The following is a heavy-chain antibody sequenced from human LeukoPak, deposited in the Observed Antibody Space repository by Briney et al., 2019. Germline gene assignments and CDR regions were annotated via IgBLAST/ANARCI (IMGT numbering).Heavy chain of an antibody. V-gene: IGHV3-21*01. CDR3: ARARGSMAAAASFDP. J-gene: IGHJ5*02. Sequence: GGSLRLSCAASGFAFADYAMHWVRQAPGKGLEWVSSISSSSSYIYYADSMKGRFTISRDNAKNSLYLQMNSLRAEDTAVYYCARARGSMAAAASFDPWGQGTLVTVSS. CDR1: GFAFADYA. CDR2: ISSSSSYI. D-gene: IGHD6-13*01.